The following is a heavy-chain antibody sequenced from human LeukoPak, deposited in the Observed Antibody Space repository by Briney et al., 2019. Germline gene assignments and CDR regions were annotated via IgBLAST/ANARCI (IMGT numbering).Heavy chain of an antibody. V-gene: IGHV4-59*01. CDR1: GGSSSSNC. CDR3: ARAPDLRPLYYDSSWFDP. D-gene: IGHD3-22*01. J-gene: IGHJ5*02. CDR2: IHSSRST. Sequence: SETLSFTCSGSGGSSSSNCWNWIRQPPGQELEGFGYIHSSRSTNYNPSLKSRVTISVDTSKNQFSLKLISVTAADTAVYYCARAPDLRPLYYDSSWFDPWGQGTLVTVAS.